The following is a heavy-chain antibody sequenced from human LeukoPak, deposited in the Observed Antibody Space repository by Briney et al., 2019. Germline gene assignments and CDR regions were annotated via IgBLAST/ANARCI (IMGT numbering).Heavy chain of an antibody. CDR3: VRPVGRSTGRDAFDI. D-gene: IGHD1-14*01. V-gene: IGHV4-38-2*02. CDR2: ISHSGST. Sequence: SETLSLTCIVSGYSISSGYYWAWIRQPPGKGLEWVASISHSGSTSYNPSLKSRVTISVDTSKNQFSLKVTSVTAADTAEYYCVRPVGRSTGRDAFDIWGQGTMVTVSS. CDR1: GYSISSGYY. J-gene: IGHJ3*02.